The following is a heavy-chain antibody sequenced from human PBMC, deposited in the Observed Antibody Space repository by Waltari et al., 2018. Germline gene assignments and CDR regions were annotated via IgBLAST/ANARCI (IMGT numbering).Heavy chain of an antibody. CDR2: INHSGST. V-gene: IGHV4-34*01. Sequence: QVQLQQWGAGLLKPSETLSLTCAVYGGSLSGYYWSWLRQPPGKGPEWIGEINHSGSTNYNPSLKSRFTISVDTSKNQFALSLSSVTAADTAVYYCARGRYYDFWSGYYRAYYYYGMDVWGQGTTVTVSS. J-gene: IGHJ6*02. CDR3: ARGRYYDFWSGYYRAYYYYGMDV. CDR1: GGSLSGYY. D-gene: IGHD3-3*01.